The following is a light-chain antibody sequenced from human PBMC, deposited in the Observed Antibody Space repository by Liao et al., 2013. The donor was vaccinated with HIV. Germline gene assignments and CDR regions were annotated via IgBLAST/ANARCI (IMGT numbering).Light chain of an antibody. CDR3: QVWDSNSDHPYV. CDR2: YDS. Sequence: SHELTQPPSVSVAPGKTARITCGGNNIGSKSVHWYQQKPGQAPVLVIYYDSDRPSGIPERFSGSNSGNTATLSISRVEAGDEADYYCQVWDSNSDHPYVFGTGTKVTVL. CDR1: NIGSKS. V-gene: IGLV3-21*01. J-gene: IGLJ1*01.